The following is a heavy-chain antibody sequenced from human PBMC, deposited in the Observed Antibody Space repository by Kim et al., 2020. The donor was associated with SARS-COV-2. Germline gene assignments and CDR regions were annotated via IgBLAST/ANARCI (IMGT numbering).Heavy chain of an antibody. CDR3: ARGLAATITPHYNWFDP. CDR1: GGSISSGGYS. CDR2: IYHSGST. J-gene: IGHJ5*02. Sequence: SETLSLTCAVSGGSISSGGYSWSWIRQPPGKGLEWIGYIYHSGSTYYNPSLKSRVTISVDRSKNQFSLKLSSVTAADTAVYYCARGLAATITPHYNWFDPWGQGTLVTVSS. V-gene: IGHV4-30-2*01. D-gene: IGHD5-12*01.